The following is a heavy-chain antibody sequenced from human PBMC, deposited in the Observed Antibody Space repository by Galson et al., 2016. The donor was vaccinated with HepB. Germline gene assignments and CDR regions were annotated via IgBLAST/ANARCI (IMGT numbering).Heavy chain of an antibody. D-gene: IGHD6-19*01. J-gene: IGHJ4*03. CDR3: AKEVAGLGSYEN. CDR1: GDTFSGDY. Sequence: SVKVSCKASGDTFSGDYVHWVRQAPGQGLEFMAWIRPSNGDTKYAQRFQGRVSVTKDTSTDTAYMELSSLTSDDTAVYYCAKEVAGLGSYENWGPGTLVTVSS. V-gene: IGHV1-2*02. CDR2: IRPSNGDT.